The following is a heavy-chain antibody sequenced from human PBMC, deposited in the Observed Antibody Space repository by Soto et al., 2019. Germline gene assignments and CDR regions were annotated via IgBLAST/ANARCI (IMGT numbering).Heavy chain of an antibody. V-gene: IGHV1-46*01. D-gene: IGHD6-19*01. CDR2: INPSGGST. J-gene: IGHJ4*02. CDR1: GYTFTSYY. CDR3: AREGRGYSSGSTALDY. Sequence: QVQLVQSGAEVKKPGASVKVSCKASGYTFTSYYMHWVRQAPGQGLEWMGIINPSGGSTSYAQKFQGRVTMTRDTSTSTGYMELSSLRSEDTAVYYCAREGRGYSSGSTALDYWGQGTLVTVSS.